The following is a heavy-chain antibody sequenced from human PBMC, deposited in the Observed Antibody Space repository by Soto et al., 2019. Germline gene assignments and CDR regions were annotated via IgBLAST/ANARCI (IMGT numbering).Heavy chain of an antibody. CDR3: AKYFFFRGQRGHRYWHHGMDV. CDR2: ISGSGGST. J-gene: IGHJ6*01. D-gene: IGHD3-3*01. V-gene: IGHV3-23*01. Sequence: KGMEWVSAISGSGGSTYYADSVKGRFTISRDNSKNTLYLQMNSLRAEDTAVYYCAKYFFFRGQRGHRYWHHGMDV.